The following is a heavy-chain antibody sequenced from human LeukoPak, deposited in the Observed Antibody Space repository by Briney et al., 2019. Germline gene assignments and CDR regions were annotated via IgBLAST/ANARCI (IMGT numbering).Heavy chain of an antibody. CDR1: GGTFSSYA. CDR3: ARDTSNLYGDHYFDY. Sequence: SVKVSCKASGGTFSSYAISWVRQAPGQGLEWMGRIIPIFGIANYAQKFQGRVTITADKSTSTAYMELSSLRSEDTAVYYCARDTSNLYGDHYFDYWGQGTLVTVSS. D-gene: IGHD4-17*01. V-gene: IGHV1-69*04. CDR2: IIPIFGIA. J-gene: IGHJ4*02.